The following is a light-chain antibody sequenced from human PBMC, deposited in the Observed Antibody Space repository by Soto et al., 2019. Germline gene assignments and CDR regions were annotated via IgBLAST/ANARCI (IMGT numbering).Light chain of an antibody. CDR2: DAS. V-gene: IGKV3-11*01. CDR1: QSVSSD. CDR3: QQRSNWLT. Sequence: EIVLTRSPATLSLSPGEKTSVFARSSQSVSSDLAWYQQKPGQAPRLLIYDASNRATGIPARFSGSGSGTDFTLTISSLEPEDFAVYYCQQRSNWLTFGGGTKVDIK. J-gene: IGKJ4*01.